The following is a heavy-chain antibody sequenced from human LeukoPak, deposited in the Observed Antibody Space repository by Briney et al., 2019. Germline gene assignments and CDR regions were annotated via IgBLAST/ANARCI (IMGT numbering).Heavy chain of an antibody. D-gene: IGHD3-10*01. V-gene: IGHV4-30-4*08. CDR3: ARTSLGGAWFDP. Sequence: SETLSLTCTVSGGSISSGDYYWRWIRQPPGKGLEWIVYIYYNGSTYYNPSLKSRVTISVDTSKNQFSLKLSSVTAADTAVYYCARTSLGGAWFDPWGQGTLVTVSS. CDR2: IYYNGST. J-gene: IGHJ5*02. CDR1: GGSISSGDYY.